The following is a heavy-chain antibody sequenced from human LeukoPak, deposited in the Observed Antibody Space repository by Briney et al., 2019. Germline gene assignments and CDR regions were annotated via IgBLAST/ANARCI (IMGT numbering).Heavy chain of an antibody. Sequence: RRSLRLSCAAPGFTSSSYGMHCGPEAPGKGVGCVSVIWYDGSNKYYADSVKARFTMSRENSKNTLYRPMNSLRAEDTAVYYCARSHQRYSYDLGGYWGQGTLVTVSS. J-gene: IGHJ4*02. CDR2: IWYDGSNK. CDR3: ARSHQRYSYDLGGY. V-gene: IGHV3-33*01. D-gene: IGHD5-18*01. CDR1: GFTSSSYG.